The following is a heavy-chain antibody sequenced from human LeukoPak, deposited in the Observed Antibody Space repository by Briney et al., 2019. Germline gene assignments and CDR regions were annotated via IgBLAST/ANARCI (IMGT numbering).Heavy chain of an antibody. CDR2: ICWNSGSI. Sequence: GGSLRLSCAASGFTFDDYAMHWVRQAPGKGLEWVSGICWNSGSIGYADSVKGRFTISRDNAKNSLYLQMNSLRAEDTALYYCAKTSLTIFGVVGGAFDIWGQGTMVTVSS. V-gene: IGHV3-9*01. D-gene: IGHD3-3*01. CDR3: AKTSLTIFGVVGGAFDI. CDR1: GFTFDDYA. J-gene: IGHJ3*02.